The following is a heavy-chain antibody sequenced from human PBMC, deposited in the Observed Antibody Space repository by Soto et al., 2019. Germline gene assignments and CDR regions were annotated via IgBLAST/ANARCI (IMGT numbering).Heavy chain of an antibody. V-gene: IGHV1-3*01. CDR3: ARVDRSAYYHDY. Sequence: QVQLVQSGAEVKEPGASVKVSCKASGYTFTTHTIHWVRQAPGQRLVRMGWINADNGNTLYSQKLQDRVTITRDTSASTAYMEVRSLRSEDTAVYYCARVDRSAYYHDYWGQGTLVTVSS. CDR2: INADNGNT. J-gene: IGHJ4*02. D-gene: IGHD3-22*01. CDR1: GYTFTTHT.